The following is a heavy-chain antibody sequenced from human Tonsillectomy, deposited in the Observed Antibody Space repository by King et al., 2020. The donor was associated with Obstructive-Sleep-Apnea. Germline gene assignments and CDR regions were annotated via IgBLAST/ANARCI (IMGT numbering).Heavy chain of an antibody. D-gene: IGHD3-22*01. CDR3: ARADYFDSSGYSHYFDY. Sequence: VQLQESGPGLVKPSETLSLICTVSGYSSSSGYYWGWIRQPPGKGLECIGSIYHSGSTYYNPSLKSRATISVDTSKNQFSLKLRSVTAADTAVYYCARADYFDSSGYSHYFDYWGQGTLVTVSS. CDR1: GYSSSSGYY. J-gene: IGHJ4*02. CDR2: IYHSGST. V-gene: IGHV4-38-2*02.